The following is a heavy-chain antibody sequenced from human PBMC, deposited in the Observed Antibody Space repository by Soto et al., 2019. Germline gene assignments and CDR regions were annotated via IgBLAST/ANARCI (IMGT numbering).Heavy chain of an antibody. CDR2: SYHSGGA. CDR1: GDSISSGGYS. J-gene: IGHJ5*01. D-gene: IGHD3-22*01. Sequence: QLQLQESGSGLVKPSQTLSLTCAVSGDSISSGGYSWNWIRQPPGKGLEWIGYSYHSGGADYNPALQSRVTITVDSSKNQSSLKLTSVTAAHTAMFYCAGDSRSGYYLESWGQGTLVTVSS. CDR3: AGDSRSGYYLES. V-gene: IGHV4-30-2*01.